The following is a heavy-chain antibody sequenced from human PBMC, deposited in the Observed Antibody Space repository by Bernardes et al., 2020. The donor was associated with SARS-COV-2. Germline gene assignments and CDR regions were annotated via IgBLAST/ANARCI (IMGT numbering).Heavy chain of an antibody. CDR3: ARYRRWLLNAFDI. J-gene: IGHJ3*02. V-gene: IGHV3-53*04. CDR2: IYSGGST. Sequence: GGSLRLSCAASGFTVSSNYMSWVRQAPGKGLEWVSVIYSGGSTYYADSVKGRFTITRHNSKNTLYLQMNSPRAEDTAVYYCARYRRWLLNAFDIWGQGTMVTVSS. CDR1: GFTVSSNY. D-gene: IGHD5-12*01.